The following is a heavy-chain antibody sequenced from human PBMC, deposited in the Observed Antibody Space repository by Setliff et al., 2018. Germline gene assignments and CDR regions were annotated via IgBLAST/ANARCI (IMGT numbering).Heavy chain of an antibody. D-gene: IGHD1-26*01. V-gene: IGHV4-34*01. CDR1: GESFSNNY. CDR2: SNHGGST. CDR3: ARDNTMVGATDY. J-gene: IGHJ4*02. Sequence: PSETLSLTCSVYGESFSNNYWSWIRQTPGKGLEWIGESNHGGSTSYHPSLKSRVTISVDTSKNQFSLRLRSVTAADTAVYFCARDNTMVGATDYWGLGTLVTVSS.